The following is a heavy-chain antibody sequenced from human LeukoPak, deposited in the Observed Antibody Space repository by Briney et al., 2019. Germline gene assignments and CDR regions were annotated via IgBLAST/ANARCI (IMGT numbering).Heavy chain of an antibody. CDR1: GYTFISYG. Sequence: GASVKVSCKASGYTFISYGISWVRQAPGQGLEWMGWISAYNGNTNYTQKLQGKVTMTTDTSTSTAYMELRSLRSEDTAVYYCARHRGKTNHFDYWGQGTLVTVSS. CDR3: ARHRGKTNHFDY. CDR2: ISAYNGNT. V-gene: IGHV1-18*01. D-gene: IGHD1-14*01. J-gene: IGHJ4*02.